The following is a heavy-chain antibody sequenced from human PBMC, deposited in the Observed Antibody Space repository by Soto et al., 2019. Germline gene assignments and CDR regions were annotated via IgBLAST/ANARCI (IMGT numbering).Heavy chain of an antibody. V-gene: IGHV1-18*01. D-gene: IGHD3-3*01. Sequence: ASVKVSCKASGYTFTSYGISWVRQAPGQGLEWMGWISVYNGNTNYAQKLQGRVTMTTDTSANTAYMDLSSLRSEDTAVYYCARTRGYFSHFDCWGQGTLVTVSS. J-gene: IGHJ4*02. CDR3: ARTRGYFSHFDC. CDR1: GYTFTSYG. CDR2: ISVYNGNT.